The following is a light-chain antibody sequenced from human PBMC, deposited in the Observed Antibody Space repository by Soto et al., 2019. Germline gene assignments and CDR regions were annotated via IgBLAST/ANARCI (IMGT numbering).Light chain of an antibody. CDR1: QSIVANY. CDR2: GVS. Sequence: EIVLTQSPGTLSLSPGEGATLSCRASQSIVANYLAWYQQKPGQSPRLLIYGVSSRATGIPDRFSGSGSRTHFTLTISRLAPEDSAVYYCQQYASSPGTFGQGTKVEIK. CDR3: QQYASSPGT. V-gene: IGKV3-20*01. J-gene: IGKJ1*01.